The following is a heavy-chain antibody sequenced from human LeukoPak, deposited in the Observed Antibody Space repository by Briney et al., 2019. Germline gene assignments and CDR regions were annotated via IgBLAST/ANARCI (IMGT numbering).Heavy chain of an antibody. CDR3: AALGITMIGGV. CDR2: ISSSSSYI. J-gene: IGHJ6*04. Sequence: PGGSLRLSCTASGFTFSSYSMNWVRQAPGKGLEWVSSISSSSSYIYYADSVKGRFTISRDNAKNSLYLQMNSLRAEDTAVYYCAALGITMIGGVWGKGTTVTTSS. D-gene: IGHD3-10*02. V-gene: IGHV3-21*01. CDR1: GFTFSSYS.